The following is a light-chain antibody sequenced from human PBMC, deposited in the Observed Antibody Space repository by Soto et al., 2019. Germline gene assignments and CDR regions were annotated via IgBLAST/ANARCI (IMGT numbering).Light chain of an antibody. CDR2: DAS. V-gene: IGKV3-11*01. J-gene: IGKJ5*01. CDR1: QSVSSY. Sequence: EIVLTQSPATLSLSPGERATLSCRTSQSVSSYFAWYQQKPGRSPWLLIYDASNRATGIPARFIGSGSGTDFTLTISSLDTEDFAVYYCQQRSNWPITFGQGTRLEIK. CDR3: QQRSNWPIT.